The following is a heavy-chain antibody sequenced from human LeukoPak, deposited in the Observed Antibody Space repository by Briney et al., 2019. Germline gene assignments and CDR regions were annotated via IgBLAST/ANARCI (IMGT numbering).Heavy chain of an antibody. V-gene: IGHV1-46*01. J-gene: IGHJ5*02. D-gene: IGHD5-18*01. CDR2: INPSGGST. CDR1: GYTFTSYY. CDR3: ARVDKRYSYGYWFDP. Sequence: ASVKVSCKASGYTFTSYYMHWVRQAPGQGLERMGIINPSGGSTSYAQKFQGRVTMTRDTSTSTVYMELSSLRSEDTAVYYCARVDKRYSYGYWFDPWGQGTLVTVSS.